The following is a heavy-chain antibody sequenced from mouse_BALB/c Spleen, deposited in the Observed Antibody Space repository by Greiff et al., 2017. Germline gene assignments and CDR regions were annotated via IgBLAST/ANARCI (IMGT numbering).Heavy chain of an antibody. Sequence: VQGVESGPGLVAPSQSLSITCTVSGFSLTSYGVHWVRQPPGKGLEWLGVIWAGGSTNYNSALMSRLSISKDNSKSQVFLKMNSLQTDDTAMYYCAREDYGSSYLDYWGQGTTLTVSS. D-gene: IGHD1-1*01. CDR1: GFSLTSYG. CDR2: IWAGGST. CDR3: AREDYGSSYLDY. V-gene: IGHV2-9*02. J-gene: IGHJ2*01.